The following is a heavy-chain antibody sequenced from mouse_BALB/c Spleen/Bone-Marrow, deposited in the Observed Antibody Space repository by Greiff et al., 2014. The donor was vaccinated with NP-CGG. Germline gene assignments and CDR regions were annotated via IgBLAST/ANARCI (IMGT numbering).Heavy chain of an antibody. D-gene: IGHD4-1*01. CDR3: ARPLTGAYFDY. Sequence: EVMLVESGGGLVKPGGSLKLSCAASGFAFSSYDMSWVRQTPEKRLEWVATISSGGIYTYYPDSVKGRFTISRDNARNTLYLQMSSLRSEDTALYYCARPLTGAYFDYWGQGTTLTVSS. J-gene: IGHJ2*01. CDR1: GFAFSSYD. V-gene: IGHV5-9*02. CDR2: ISSGGIYT.